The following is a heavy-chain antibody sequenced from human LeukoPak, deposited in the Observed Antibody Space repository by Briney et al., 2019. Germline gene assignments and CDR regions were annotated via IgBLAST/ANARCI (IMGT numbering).Heavy chain of an antibody. CDR3: AKDFRVGARSFDY. V-gene: IGHV3-30*04. J-gene: IGHJ4*02. CDR1: GFTFSSYA. D-gene: IGHD1-26*01. CDR2: ISYDENIK. Sequence: GGSLRLSCAASGFTFSSYAMHWVRQAPGKGLEWVAAISYDENIKNYADSVKGRFTISRDNSKNTLYLQMNSLRAEDTAVYFCAKDFRVGARSFDYWGQGTLVTVSS.